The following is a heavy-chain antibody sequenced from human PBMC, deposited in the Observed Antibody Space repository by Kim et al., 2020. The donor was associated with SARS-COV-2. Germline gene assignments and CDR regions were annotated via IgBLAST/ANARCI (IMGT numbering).Heavy chain of an antibody. CDR3: ARGRFNWDFDSGAFDI. Sequence: SETLSLTCAVYGGSLTAYYWSWIRQPPGKGLEWIGEISHSGDTNYNSSLKSRVIISVDTSKNQFSLRLTSVTVADTAVYYCARGRFNWDFDSGAFDIWG. CDR1: GGSLTAYY. D-gene: IGHD1-26*01. V-gene: IGHV4-34*01. CDR2: ISHSGDT. J-gene: IGHJ3*02.